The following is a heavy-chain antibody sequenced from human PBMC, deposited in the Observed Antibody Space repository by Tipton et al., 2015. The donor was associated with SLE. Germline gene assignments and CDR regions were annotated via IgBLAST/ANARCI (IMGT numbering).Heavy chain of an antibody. V-gene: IGHV4-59*11. J-gene: IGHJ4*02. CDR2: FYYTGST. CDR3: ARHPPRGGSGYALDN. CDR1: GDSITSHS. D-gene: IGHD5-12*01. Sequence: TLSLTCTVSGDSITSHSWSWIRQPPGKGLEFIGFFYYTGSTNYNPSLKSRVTISVDTSKNQFSLRLNSVTAADTAVYYCARHPPRGGSGYALDNWGQGTLVTVSA.